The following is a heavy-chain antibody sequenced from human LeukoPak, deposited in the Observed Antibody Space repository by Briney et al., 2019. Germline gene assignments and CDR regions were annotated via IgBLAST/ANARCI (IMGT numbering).Heavy chain of an antibody. Sequence: GGSLRLSCAASGFTFSSYSMSWVRQAPGKGLELVANIKQDRSEKYYVDSVKGRFTISRDNAKNSLYLQMNSLRAEDTAVYYCARLREIPVFGVVTKSTSYFDYWGQGTLVTISS. V-gene: IGHV3-7*01. CDR1: GFTFSSYS. D-gene: IGHD3-3*01. J-gene: IGHJ4*02. CDR2: IKQDRSEK. CDR3: ARLREIPVFGVVTKSTSYFDY.